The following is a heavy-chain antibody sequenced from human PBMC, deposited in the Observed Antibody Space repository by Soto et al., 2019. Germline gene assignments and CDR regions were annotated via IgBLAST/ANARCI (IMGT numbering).Heavy chain of an antibody. Sequence: EVQLVESGGGLVRPGGSLTLSCSVSGLTFSVSVIHWVRQPPGKGLEWVGRVRTKINDYATSYSESVKGRCTISRDDSKKTAGLQMHSLPTEDTAVYYCTRPDCRGDAGDFWGRGTLVTVSS. J-gene: IGHJ4*02. CDR2: VRTKINDYAT. CDR3: TRPDCRGDAGDF. D-gene: IGHD2-21*02. V-gene: IGHV3-73*01. CDR1: GLTFSVSV.